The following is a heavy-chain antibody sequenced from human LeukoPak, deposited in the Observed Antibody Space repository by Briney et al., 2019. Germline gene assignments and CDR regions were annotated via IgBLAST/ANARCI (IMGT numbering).Heavy chain of an antibody. CDR2: INPSGGST. CDR3: ATGDYVWGSYRYTGGTWVDY. Sequence: GASVKVSCKASGYTFTSYYMHWVRQAPGQGLEWMGIINPSGGSTSYAQKFQGRVTMTRDTSTSTVYMELSSLRSEDTAVYYCATGDYVWGSYRYTGGTWVDYWGQGTLVTVSS. J-gene: IGHJ4*02. CDR1: GYTFTSYY. D-gene: IGHD3-16*02. V-gene: IGHV1-46*01.